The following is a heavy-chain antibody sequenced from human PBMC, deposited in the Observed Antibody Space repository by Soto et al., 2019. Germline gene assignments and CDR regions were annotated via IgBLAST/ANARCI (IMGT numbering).Heavy chain of an antibody. CDR2: ISWNGASI. V-gene: IGHV3-9*01. CDR3: ANLPLYGSGFAC. Sequence: EVQLVESGGGLVQPGRSLRLSCAASGFTFDDYAIHWVRQAPGRGLEWVAGISWNGASIGYADSVKGRVTISRDNAKNSVHLQMNSLRSEATALYYCANLPLYGSGFACWGQGTLVTASS. D-gene: IGHD3-10*01. J-gene: IGHJ4*02. CDR1: GFTFDDYA.